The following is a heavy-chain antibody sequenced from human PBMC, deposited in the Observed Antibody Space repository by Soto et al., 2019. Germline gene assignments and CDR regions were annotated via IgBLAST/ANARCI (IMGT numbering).Heavy chain of an antibody. J-gene: IGHJ6*02. D-gene: IGHD2-15*01. Sequence: ASVKVSCKASGYTFTGYYMHWVRQAPGQGLEWMGWINPNSGGTNYAQKFQGWVTMTRDTSISTAYMELSRLRSDDTAVYYCARALAPGYCCLSSCYYYYYRIDFWGQGTTVPVSS. CDR3: ARALAPGYCCLSSCYYYYYRIDF. V-gene: IGHV1-2*04. CDR2: INPNSGGT. CDR1: GYTFTGYY.